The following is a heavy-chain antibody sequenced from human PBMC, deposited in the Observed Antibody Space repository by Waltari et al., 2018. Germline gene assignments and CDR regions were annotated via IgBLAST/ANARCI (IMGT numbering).Heavy chain of an antibody. J-gene: IGHJ4*02. CDR1: GYTFTDYY. Sequence: QVQLVQSGAEVKNPGASVKVSCKASGYTFTDYYINWVRQAPGQGLEWMGWISPHSGGTNYAQKFQGRVTMSRDTSISTAYMELSRLRSDDTAVYYCARDVAIFGVAYDYWGQGTLVTVSS. CDR3: ARDVAIFGVAYDY. V-gene: IGHV1-2*02. D-gene: IGHD3-3*01. CDR2: ISPHSGGT.